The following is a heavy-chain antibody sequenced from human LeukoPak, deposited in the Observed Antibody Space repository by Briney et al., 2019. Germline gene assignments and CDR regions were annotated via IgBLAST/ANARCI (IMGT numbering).Heavy chain of an antibody. CDR1: GFTFSSYL. J-gene: IGHJ4*02. CDR2: IKQDGSEK. CDR3: AREAAAASWYFDY. V-gene: IGHV3-7*01. Sequence: GGALRLSCAASGFTFSSYLMSWVRPAPGRGREWVANIKQDGSEKYYVDSVKGRFTISRDNAKNSLYLQMNSLRAEDTAVYYCAREAAAASWYFDYWGQGTLVTVSS. D-gene: IGHD6-13*01.